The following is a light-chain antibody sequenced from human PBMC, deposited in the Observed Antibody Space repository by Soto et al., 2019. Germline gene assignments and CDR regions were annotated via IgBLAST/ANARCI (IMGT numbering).Light chain of an antibody. CDR3: QQSYSALFT. V-gene: IGKV1-39*01. Sequence: DIQMTQSPSSLSASVGDRVTITCRASQSINSYLNWYQQKPGKAPKLLIYAASSLQSGVPSRFSGSGSGTDFTITISSLQPEDFATYYCQQSYSALFTFGQGTKLEIK. J-gene: IGKJ2*01. CDR1: QSINSY. CDR2: AAS.